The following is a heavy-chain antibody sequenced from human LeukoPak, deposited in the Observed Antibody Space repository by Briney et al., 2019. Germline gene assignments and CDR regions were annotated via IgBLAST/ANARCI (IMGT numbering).Heavy chain of an antibody. CDR2: FDPEDGET. V-gene: IGHV1-24*01. Sequence: ASVKVSCKSSGYTFNGYYMHWVRQAPGKGLEWMGGFDPEDGETIYAQKFQGRVTMTEDTSTDTAYMELSSLRSEDTAVYYCATVSYYYDSSDYPSDYWGQGTLVTVSS. CDR3: ATVSYYYDSSDYPSDY. J-gene: IGHJ4*02. D-gene: IGHD3-22*01. CDR1: GYTFNGYY.